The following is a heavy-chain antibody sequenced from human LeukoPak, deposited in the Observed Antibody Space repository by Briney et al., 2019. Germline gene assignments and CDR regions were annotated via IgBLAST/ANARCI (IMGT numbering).Heavy chain of an antibody. CDR1: GGTFSSYA. Sequence: SVKVSCKASGGTFSSYAISWVRQAPGQGLEWMGGIIPIFGTANYAQKLQGRVTITADESTSTAYMELSSLRSEDTAVYYCARGLRGPPITIFGVVSPRRYYFDYWGQGTLVTVSS. V-gene: IGHV1-69*01. J-gene: IGHJ4*02. D-gene: IGHD3-3*01. CDR2: IIPIFGTA. CDR3: ARGLRGPPITIFGVVSPRRYYFDY.